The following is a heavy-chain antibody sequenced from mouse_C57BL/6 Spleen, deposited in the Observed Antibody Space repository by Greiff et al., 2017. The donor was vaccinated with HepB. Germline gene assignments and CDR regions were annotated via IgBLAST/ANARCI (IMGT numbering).Heavy chain of an antibody. D-gene: IGHD1-1*01. V-gene: IGHV10-1*01. CDR3: VRVYYGVHYAMDC. J-gene: IGHJ4*01. CDR1: GFSFNTYA. CDR2: IRSKSNNYAS. Sequence: EVQRVESGGGLVQPKGSLKLSCAASGFSFNTYAMNWVRQAPGKGLEWVARIRSKSNNYASYYADSVKDRFTISRDYSESVLYLQLNNLQAEDTAMYYCVRVYYGVHYAMDCWGQGTSVTCSS.